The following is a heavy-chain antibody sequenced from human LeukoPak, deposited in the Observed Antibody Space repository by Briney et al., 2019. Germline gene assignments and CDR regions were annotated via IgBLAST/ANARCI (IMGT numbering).Heavy chain of an antibody. Sequence: KASETLSLTCAVYGGSFSGYYWSWIRQPPGKGLEWIGEINHSGSTNYNPSLKSRVTISVDTSKNQFSLKLSSVTAADTAVYYCARDAYSYGYDYWGQGTLVTVSS. D-gene: IGHD5-18*01. CDR1: GGSFSGYY. CDR3: ARDAYSYGYDY. J-gene: IGHJ4*02. V-gene: IGHV4-34*01. CDR2: INHSGST.